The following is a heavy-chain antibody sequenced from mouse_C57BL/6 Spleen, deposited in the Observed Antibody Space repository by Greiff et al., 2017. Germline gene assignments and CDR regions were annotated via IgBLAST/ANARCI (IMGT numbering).Heavy chain of an antibody. V-gene: IGHV1-39*01. CDR1: GYSFTDYN. D-gene: IGHD2-2*01. CDR2: INPNYGTT. J-gene: IGHJ2*01. Sequence: EVQLQQSGPELVKPGASVKISCKASGYSFTDYNMNWVKQSNGKSLEWIGVINPNYGTTNYNQKFKGKATLTVDQSSSTAYMQLNSLTSEDSAVYYWAREVYYGYDYFDYWGQGTTLTVSS. CDR3: AREVYYGYDYFDY.